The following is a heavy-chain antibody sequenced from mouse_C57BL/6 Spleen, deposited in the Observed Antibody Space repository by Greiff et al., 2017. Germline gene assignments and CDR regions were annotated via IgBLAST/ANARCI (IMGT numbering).Heavy chain of an antibody. CDR1: GFTFSSYA. J-gene: IGHJ3*01. CDR3: TRDQDGNYFF. D-gene: IGHD2-1*01. Sequence: EVQRVESGGGLVKPGGSLKLSCAASGFTFSSYAMSWVRQTPEKRLEWVATISDGGSYTYYPDNVTGRFTISREDAKNNLYLQMSHLKSEDTAMYYCTRDQDGNYFFWGQGTLVTVSA. V-gene: IGHV5-4*01. CDR2: ISDGGSYT.